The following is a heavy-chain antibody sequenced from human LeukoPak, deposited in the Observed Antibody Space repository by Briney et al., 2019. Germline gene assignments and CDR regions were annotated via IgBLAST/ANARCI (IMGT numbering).Heavy chain of an antibody. CDR1: GFTFSSYW. CDR3: ARTWIGESY. Sequence: PGGSLRLSCAASGFTFSSYWMHWVRQAPGKGLVWVSRVNGDGGSTDYADSVKGRFTISRDNAKNTLYLQMNSLRAEDTGVYYCARTWIGESYWGQGTLVTVSS. D-gene: IGHD3-10*01. J-gene: IGHJ4*02. V-gene: IGHV3-74*01. CDR2: VNGDGGST.